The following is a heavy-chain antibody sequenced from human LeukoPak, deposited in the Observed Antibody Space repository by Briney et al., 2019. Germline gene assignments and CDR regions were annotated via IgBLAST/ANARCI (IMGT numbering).Heavy chain of an antibody. CDR1: GYSFTDYY. CDR3: ARADRLHGGPYLIGP. Sequence: ASVKVSCKTSGYSFTDYYMHWVRQAPGQGLEWMGWINPNSGGTSSAQKFQGRVTMTRDASISTVYMEVSWLTSDDTAIYYCARADRLHGGPYLIGPWGQGTLVTVSS. CDR2: INPNSGGT. D-gene: IGHD2-21*01. V-gene: IGHV1-2*02. J-gene: IGHJ5*02.